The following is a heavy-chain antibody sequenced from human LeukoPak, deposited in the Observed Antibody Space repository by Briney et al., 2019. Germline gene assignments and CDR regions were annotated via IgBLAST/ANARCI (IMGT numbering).Heavy chain of an antibody. D-gene: IGHD3-22*01. Sequence: RASVKVSCKASGYTFTSYGISWVRQAPGQGLEWMGWISAYNGNTNYAQKLQGRVTMTTDTSTSTAYMELSSLRSEDTAVYYCARFTTSYYDSSGYPNWGQGTLVTVSS. CDR1: GYTFTSYG. CDR3: ARFTTSYYDSSGYPN. V-gene: IGHV1-18*01. CDR2: ISAYNGNT. J-gene: IGHJ4*02.